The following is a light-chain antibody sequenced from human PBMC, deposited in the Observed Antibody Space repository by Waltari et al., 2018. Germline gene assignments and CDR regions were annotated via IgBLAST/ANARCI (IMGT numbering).Light chain of an antibody. CDR2: DTS. Sequence: IVLTQSPATLSLFPGERATLSCRASQSVRSYLAWYQQKPGQAPRLLIYDTSYMATGVPVRFSGSGSGTDDTLTISSLEPEDFAVYYFQHRSVWPLTFGGGTKVEMK. CDR3: QHRSVWPLT. V-gene: IGKV3-11*01. CDR1: QSVRSY. J-gene: IGKJ4*01.